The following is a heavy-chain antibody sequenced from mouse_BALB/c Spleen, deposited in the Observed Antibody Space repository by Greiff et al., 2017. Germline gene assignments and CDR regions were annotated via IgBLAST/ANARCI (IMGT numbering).Heavy chain of an antibody. CDR2: IHYSGST. D-gene: IGHD1-1*01. J-gene: IGHJ1*01. CDR1: GYSITSGYS. V-gene: IGHV3-1*02. Sequence: EVQLQQSGPDLVKPSQSLSLTCTVTGYSITSGYSWHWIRQFPGNKLEWMGYIHYSGSTNYNPSLKSRISITRDTSKNQFFLQLNSVTTEDTATYYCASDYYGSSYEDWYFDVWGAGTTVTVSS. CDR3: ASDYYGSSYEDWYFDV.